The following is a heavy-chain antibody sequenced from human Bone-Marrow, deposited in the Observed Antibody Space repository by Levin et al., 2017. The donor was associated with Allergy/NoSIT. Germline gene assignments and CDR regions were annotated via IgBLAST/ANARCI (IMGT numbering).Heavy chain of an antibody. J-gene: IGHJ5*02. CDR1: GFTFTSTW. CDR2: IKQDGSEN. Sequence: LSLTCAASGFTFTSTWMSWVRPAPGKGLEWVANIKQDGSENYYVDSVKGRFTISRDNAKNSLYLQMNSLRAEDTAVYYCARGGGTLASWGQGTLITVSS. D-gene: IGHD3-16*01. CDR3: ARGGGTLAS. V-gene: IGHV3-7*01.